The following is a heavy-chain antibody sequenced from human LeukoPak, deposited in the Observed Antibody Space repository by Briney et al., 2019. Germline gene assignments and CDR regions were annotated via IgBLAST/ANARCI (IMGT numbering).Heavy chain of an antibody. J-gene: IGHJ5*02. D-gene: IGHD3-10*01. CDR3: ARGGVLWFGELQNWFDP. V-gene: IGHV4-59*01. CDR1: GGSISSYY. CDR2: IYYSGST. Sequence: SETLSLTCTVSGGSISSYYWSWTRQPPGKGLEWIGYIYYSGSTNYNPSLKSRVTISVDTSKNQFSLKLSSVTAADTAVYYCARGGVLWFGELQNWFDPWGQGTLVTVSS.